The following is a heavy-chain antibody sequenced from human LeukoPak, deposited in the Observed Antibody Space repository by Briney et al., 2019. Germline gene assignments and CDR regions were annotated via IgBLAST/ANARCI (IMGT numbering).Heavy chain of an antibody. CDR3: ATSSQWLVYFGY. CDR2: INAGNGNT. CDR1: GYTFTSYA. Sequence: ASVKVSCKASGYTFTSYAMHWVRQAPGQRLEWMGWINAGNGNTKYSQKFQGRVTMTEDTSTDTAYMELSSLRSEDTAVYYCATSSQWLVYFGYWGQGTLVTVSS. D-gene: IGHD6-19*01. V-gene: IGHV1-3*01. J-gene: IGHJ4*02.